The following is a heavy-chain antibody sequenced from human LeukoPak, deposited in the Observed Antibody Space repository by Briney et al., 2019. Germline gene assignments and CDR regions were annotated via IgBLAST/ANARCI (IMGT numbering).Heavy chain of an antibody. Sequence: GGSLRLSCVASGFPFRSFSVNWVRQAPGKGLEWVSSISSSSTYIYYADSVKGRFTISRDNAKNSLYLQMNSLRVEDTAVYYCARAEGSGSSFDYWGRGTLVTVSS. J-gene: IGHJ4*02. CDR3: ARAEGSGSSFDY. CDR2: ISSSSTYI. D-gene: IGHD3-10*01. V-gene: IGHV3-21*01. CDR1: GFPFRSFS.